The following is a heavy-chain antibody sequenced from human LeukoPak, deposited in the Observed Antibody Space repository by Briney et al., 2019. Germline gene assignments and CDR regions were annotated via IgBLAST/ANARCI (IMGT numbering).Heavy chain of an antibody. CDR1: GDSVSSNSVT. CDR2: TYYRSTWYN. J-gene: IGHJ5*02. D-gene: IGHD2-2*01. Sequence: SQTLSLTCAISGDSVSSNSVTWNWIRQSPSRGLEWLGRTYYRSTWYNDYAVSVRGRITVNPDTSKNQFSLHLNSVTPEDTAVYCCARRLTQYDCFDPWGQGILDTVSS. CDR3: ARRLTQYDCFDP. V-gene: IGHV6-1*01.